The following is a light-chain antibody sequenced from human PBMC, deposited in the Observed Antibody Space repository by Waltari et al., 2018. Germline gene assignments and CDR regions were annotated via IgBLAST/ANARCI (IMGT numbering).Light chain of an antibody. CDR2: GAS. V-gene: IGKV1-39*01. Sequence: DIRVTQSPSSLSASLGDRVTITCRESQPISIYLNWYQQKPGKAPTLLIYGASSLRSGVPSRFIGWGSGTDFNLTISGLQSEDFATYYCQQTDSTPLAFGGGTKVEIK. CDR1: QPISIY. CDR3: QQTDSTPLA. J-gene: IGKJ4*01.